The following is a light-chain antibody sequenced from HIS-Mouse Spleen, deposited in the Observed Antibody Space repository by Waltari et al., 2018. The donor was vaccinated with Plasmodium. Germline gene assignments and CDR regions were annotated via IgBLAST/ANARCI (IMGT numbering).Light chain of an antibody. J-gene: IGLJ3*02. CDR1: ALPTKY. Sequence: SYELTQPPSVSVSPGQTARITCSGDALPTKYAYWYQQKSGQAPVLVIYEDSKRPSGIPDRFSGSSSGTIATLTISGAQVEDEADYYCYSTDSSGNHRVFGGGTKLTVL. V-gene: IGLV3-10*01. CDR2: EDS. CDR3: YSTDSSGNHRV.